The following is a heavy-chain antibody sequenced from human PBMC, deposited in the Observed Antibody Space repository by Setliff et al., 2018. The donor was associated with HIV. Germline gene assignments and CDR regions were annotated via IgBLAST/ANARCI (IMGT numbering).Heavy chain of an antibody. J-gene: IGHJ5*01. V-gene: IGHV3-21*04. Sequence: PGGSLRLSCAASGFTFSYHPMKWVRQAPGKGLEWVSCIDASSTYMSYVDSVKGRFTISRDNTKNLVFLQMDDLRAEDTAVYYCARPLLRTNTVYGILGNWFDSWGRRTLVTVSS. CDR2: IDASSTYM. D-gene: IGHD2-8*01. CDR3: ARPLLRTNTVYGILGNWFDS. CDR1: GFTFSYHP.